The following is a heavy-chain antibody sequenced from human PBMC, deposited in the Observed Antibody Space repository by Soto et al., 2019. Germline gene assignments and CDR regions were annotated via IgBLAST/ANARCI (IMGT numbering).Heavy chain of an antibody. Sequence: EVQLVESGGGLVQPGGSLRLSCAASGFTFSSYWMHWVHQAPGKGLVWVSRINSDGSSTSYADSVKGRFTISRDNAKNTLYLQMNSLRAEDTAVYYCAREGWDQYYFDYWGQGTLVTVSS. CDR2: INSDGSST. D-gene: IGHD1-26*01. J-gene: IGHJ4*02. CDR1: GFTFSSYW. V-gene: IGHV3-74*01. CDR3: AREGWDQYYFDY.